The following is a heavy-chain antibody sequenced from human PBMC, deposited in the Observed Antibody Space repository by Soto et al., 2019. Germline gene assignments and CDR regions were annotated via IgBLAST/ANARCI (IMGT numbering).Heavy chain of an antibody. CDR1: GGSISSGGYY. CDR3: ARTYDSSGYFHYYFDY. J-gene: IGHJ4*02. CDR2: IYYSGST. V-gene: IGHV4-31*03. Sequence: SETLSLTCTVSGGSISSGGYYWSWIRQHPGKGLEWIGYIYYSGSTYYNPSLKSRVTISVDTSKNQFSLKLSSVTAADTAVYYCARTYDSSGYFHYYFDYWGQGTLVTVS. D-gene: IGHD3-22*01.